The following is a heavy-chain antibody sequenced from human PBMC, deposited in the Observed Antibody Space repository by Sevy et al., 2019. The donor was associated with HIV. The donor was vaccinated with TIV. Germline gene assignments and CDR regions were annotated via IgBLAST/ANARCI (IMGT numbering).Heavy chain of an antibody. Sequence: GGSLRLSCAASGFIVRSNYMTWVRQAPGKGLEWVSVIYSSGGAYYADSVKGRFTISRDNSQNTLDLQMNSLRAEGTAVYYWGGGGGGVTVDHWGQGTLVTVSS. J-gene: IGHJ5*02. CDR3: GGGGGGVTVDH. CDR2: IYSSGGA. CDR1: GFIVRSNY. V-gene: IGHV3-53*01. D-gene: IGHD2-21*02.